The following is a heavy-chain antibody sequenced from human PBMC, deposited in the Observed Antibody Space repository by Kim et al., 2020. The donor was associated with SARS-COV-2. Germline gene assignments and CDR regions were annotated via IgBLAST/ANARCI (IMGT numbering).Heavy chain of an antibody. CDR2: IYYSGST. CDR3: ARARRGIVVDAFDI. D-gene: IGHD6-19*01. V-gene: IGHV4-31*03. Sequence: SETLSLTCTVSGGSISSGGYYWSWIHQHPGKGLEWIGYIYYSGSTYYNPSLKSRVTISVDTSKNQFSLKLSSVTAADTAVYYCARARRGIVVDAFDIWGQGTMVTVSS. J-gene: IGHJ3*02. CDR1: GGSISSGGYY.